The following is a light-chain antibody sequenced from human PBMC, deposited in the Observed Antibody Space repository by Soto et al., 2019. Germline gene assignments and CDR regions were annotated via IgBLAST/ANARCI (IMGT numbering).Light chain of an antibody. Sequence: IQLTPSPSSLSASVVDRVTITCRASQSITNRLAWYQQKPGKAPKVLIYDASNLENGVPSRFSGSGSGTEFTLTISSLQPDDFATYYCQQYNSYSWTFGQGTKVDIK. V-gene: IGKV1-5*01. CDR3: QQYNSYSWT. CDR2: DAS. J-gene: IGKJ1*01. CDR1: QSITNR.